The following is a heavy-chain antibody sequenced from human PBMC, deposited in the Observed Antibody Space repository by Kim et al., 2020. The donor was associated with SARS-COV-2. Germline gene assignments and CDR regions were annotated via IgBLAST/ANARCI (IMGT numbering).Heavy chain of an antibody. CDR3: ARLNVLYCSGGSCYSGRINYYYGMDV. Sequence: SETLSLTCTVSGGSISSYYWSWIRQPPGKGLEWIGYIYYSGSTNYNPSLKSRVTISVDTSKNQFSLKLSSVTAADTAVYYCARLNVLYCSGGSCYSGRINYYYGMDVWGQGTTVTVSS. CDR2: IYYSGST. V-gene: IGHV4-59*01. D-gene: IGHD2-15*01. CDR1: GGSISSYY. J-gene: IGHJ6*02.